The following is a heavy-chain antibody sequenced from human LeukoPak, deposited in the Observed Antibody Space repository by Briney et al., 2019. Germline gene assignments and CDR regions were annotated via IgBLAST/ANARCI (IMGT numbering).Heavy chain of an antibody. Sequence: PGRSLRLSCAASGFTFSSYAMHWVRQAPGKGPEWVAVISYDGSNKYYADSVKGRFTISRDNSKNTLYLQMNSLRAEDTAVYYCARAGITIFGVVIMYYYYGMDVWGQGTTVTVSS. D-gene: IGHD3-3*01. CDR2: ISYDGSNK. CDR1: GFTFSSYA. V-gene: IGHV3-30-3*01. CDR3: ARAGITIFGVVIMYYYYGMDV. J-gene: IGHJ6*02.